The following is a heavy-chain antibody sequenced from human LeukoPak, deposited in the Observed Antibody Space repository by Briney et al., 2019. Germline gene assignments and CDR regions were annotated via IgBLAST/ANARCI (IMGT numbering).Heavy chain of an antibody. J-gene: IGHJ5*02. D-gene: IGHD3-22*01. CDR1: GGSISSGSYY. CDR3: ARGGPGYDSSGLNWFDP. Sequence: PSETLSLTXTVSGGSISSGSYYWSWIRQPAGKGLEWIGRIYTSGSSNYNPSLKSRVTISVDTSKNQFSLKLSSVTAADTAVYYCARGGPGYDSSGLNWFDPWGQGTLVTVSS. CDR2: IYTSGSS. V-gene: IGHV4-61*02.